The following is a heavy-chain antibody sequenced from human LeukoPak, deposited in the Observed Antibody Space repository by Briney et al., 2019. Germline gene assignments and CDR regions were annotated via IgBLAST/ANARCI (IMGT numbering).Heavy chain of an antibody. Sequence: GGSLRLSCAASGFTFSSYAMSWVRQAPGKGLEWVSAISGSGGSTYYADSVKGRFTISRDNSKNTLYLQMNSLRAEDTAVYYCAKTNTRIAARNYYFDYWGQGTLVTVSS. D-gene: IGHD6-6*01. J-gene: IGHJ4*02. CDR1: GFTFSSYA. V-gene: IGHV3-23*01. CDR3: AKTNTRIAARNYYFDY. CDR2: ISGSGGST.